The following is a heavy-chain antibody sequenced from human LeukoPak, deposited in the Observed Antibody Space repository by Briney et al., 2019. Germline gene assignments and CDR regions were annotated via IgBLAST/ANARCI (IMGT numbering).Heavy chain of an antibody. Sequence: SETLSLTCTVSDGSISSSSYYWGWIRQPPGKGLEWIGSIYYSGSTYYNPSLKSRVTISVDTSKNQFSLKLSSVTAADTAVYYCARGRQQLVRTQYYYYGMDVWGQGTTVTVSS. V-gene: IGHV4-39*01. CDR3: ARGRQQLVRTQYYYYGMDV. CDR1: DGSISSSSYY. J-gene: IGHJ6*02. D-gene: IGHD6-13*01. CDR2: IYYSGST.